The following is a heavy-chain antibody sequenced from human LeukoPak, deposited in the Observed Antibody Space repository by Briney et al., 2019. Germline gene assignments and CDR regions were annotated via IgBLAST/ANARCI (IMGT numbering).Heavy chain of an antibody. D-gene: IGHD6-13*01. CDR3: ARESRPSSSWYYYYMDV. V-gene: IGHV3-21*01. CDR2: ISSSSSSYI. CDR1: GFTFSSYS. Sequence: GGSLRLSCAASGFTFSSYSMNWVRQAPGKGLEWVSSISSSSSSYIYYADSVKGRFTISRDNAKNSLYLQMNSLRAEDTAVYYCARESRPSSSWYYYYMDVWGKGTTVTVSS. J-gene: IGHJ6*03.